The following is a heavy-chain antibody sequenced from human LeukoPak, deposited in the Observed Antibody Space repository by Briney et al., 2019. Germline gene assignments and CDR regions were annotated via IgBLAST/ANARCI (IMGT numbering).Heavy chain of an antibody. CDR2: ISGSGGST. D-gene: IGHD6-13*01. J-gene: IGHJ4*02. CDR3: AKDPPQLSLGV. CDR1: GITLSNYA. Sequence: TGGSLRLSCVVSGITLSNYAMSWVRQAPGKGLEWVSAISGSGGSTYYADSVKGRFTISRDNSKNTLYLQMNSLRAEDTAVYYCAKDPPQLSLGVWGQGTLVTVSS. V-gene: IGHV3-23*01.